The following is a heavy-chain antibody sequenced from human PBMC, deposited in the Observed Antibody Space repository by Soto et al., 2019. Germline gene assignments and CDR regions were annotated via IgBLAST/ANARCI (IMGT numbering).Heavy chain of an antibody. J-gene: IGHJ6*02. CDR1: GFTFSSYA. CDR2: ISGSGGST. D-gene: IGHD1-26*01. V-gene: IGHV3-23*01. CDR3: AKPRELRGYDYYGMDV. Sequence: GGSLRLSCAASGFTFSSYAMSWVRQAPGKGLEWVSAISGSGGSTYYADSVKGRFTISRDNSKNTLYLQMNSLRAEDTAVYYCAKPRELRGYDYYGMDVWGQGTTVTVSS.